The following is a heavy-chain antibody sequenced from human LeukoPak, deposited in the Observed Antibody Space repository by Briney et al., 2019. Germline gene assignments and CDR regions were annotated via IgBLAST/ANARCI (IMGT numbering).Heavy chain of an antibody. CDR2: ISGSGSST. J-gene: IGHJ4*02. CDR1: GFAFSSHA. CDR3: AKSQEDVAMKITLGVH. D-gene: IGHD1-14*01. V-gene: IGHV3-23*01. Sequence: PGGSLRLSCAASGFAFSSHAMGWVRQAPGKGLEWVSSISGSGSSTYYAESVRGRFTISRDNAKNTLNLQLSSLRVEDTATYYCAKSQEDVAMKITLGVHWGQGTLVTVSS.